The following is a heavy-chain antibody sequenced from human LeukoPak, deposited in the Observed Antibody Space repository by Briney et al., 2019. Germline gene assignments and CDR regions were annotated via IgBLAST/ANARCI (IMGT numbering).Heavy chain of an antibody. CDR2: INPNSGGT. Sequence: ASVKVSCKASGYTFTGYYMHWVRQAPGRGLEWMGWINPNSGGTNYAQKFQGRVTMTRDTSISTAYMELSRLRSDDTAVYYCARVRLGYCSGGSCPKYYFDYWGQGTLVTVSS. J-gene: IGHJ4*02. V-gene: IGHV1-2*02. D-gene: IGHD2-15*01. CDR3: ARVRLGYCSGGSCPKYYFDY. CDR1: GYTFTGYY.